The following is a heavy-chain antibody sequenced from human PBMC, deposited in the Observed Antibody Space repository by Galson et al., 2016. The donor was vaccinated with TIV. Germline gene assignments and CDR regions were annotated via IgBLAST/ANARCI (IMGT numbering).Heavy chain of an antibody. D-gene: IGHD3-3*01. V-gene: IGHV3-66*03. CDR2: ISDNGKT. CDR1: GLTVSDNY. Sequence: SLRLSCAASGLTVSDNYMTWVRRAPGKGLEWVSLISDNGKTNYADSVKGRFTISRDDSKNTVYLQMNSLKAEDTALYYCARERRFCGNECYLKYYFGMDVWGQGTTVTVS. CDR3: ARERRFCGNECYLKYYFGMDV. J-gene: IGHJ6*02.